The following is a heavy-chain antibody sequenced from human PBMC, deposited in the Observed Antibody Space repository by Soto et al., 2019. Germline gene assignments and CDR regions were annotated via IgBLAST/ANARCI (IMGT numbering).Heavy chain of an antibody. CDR2: IYHSGST. D-gene: IGHD6-13*01. J-gene: IGHJ6*02. CDR3: ARESVAAAGTDYYYGMDV. CDR1: GGSISSSNW. V-gene: IGHV4-4*02. Sequence: SETLSLTCAVSGGSISSSNWWRWVRQPAGKGLEWIGEIYHSGSTNYNPSLKSRATISVDKSKNQFSLKLSSVTAADTAVYYCARESVAAAGTDYYYGMDVWGQGTTVTVSS.